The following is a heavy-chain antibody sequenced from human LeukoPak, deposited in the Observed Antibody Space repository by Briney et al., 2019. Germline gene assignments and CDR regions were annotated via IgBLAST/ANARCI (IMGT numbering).Heavy chain of an antibody. CDR2: SHYSRKT. Sequence: SETLSLTCTVSGASLSSGGYYWGWIRQHPGKGLEWIGYSHYSRKTYYNSSLKSRVTISLDTSKNQFSLRLDSVTAADTAVYYCARVLHSNYEVAFGGFDIWGQGTMVTVSS. D-gene: IGHD4-11*01. J-gene: IGHJ3*02. CDR1: GASLSSGGYY. CDR3: ARVLHSNYEVAFGGFDI. V-gene: IGHV4-31*03.